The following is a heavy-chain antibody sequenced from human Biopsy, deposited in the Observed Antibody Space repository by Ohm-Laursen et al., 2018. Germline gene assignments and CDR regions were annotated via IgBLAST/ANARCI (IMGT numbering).Heavy chain of an antibody. V-gene: IGHV4-59*01. Sequence: SETLSLTCTVSGGSISSYYWNWIRQPPGKGLEWIGYIYYSGTTDYSPSLKSRVTISIDKSKNQFFLKLSSVTAEDTAVYYCAKNLAVSSYALDIWGQGTMVTVSS. CDR1: GGSISSYY. D-gene: IGHD2/OR15-2a*01. CDR3: AKNLAVSSYALDI. CDR2: IYYSGTT. J-gene: IGHJ3*02.